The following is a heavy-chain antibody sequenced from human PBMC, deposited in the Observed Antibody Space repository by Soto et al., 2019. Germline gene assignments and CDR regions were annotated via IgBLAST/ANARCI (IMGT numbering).Heavy chain of an antibody. CDR2: IYWDDDN. Sequence: QITLKESGPTLVKPTQTLTLTCSFSGFSLTSTAVGVNWIRQPPGKALEWLALIYWDDDNHFSPSLKSRLSVTKDTSKNPVVLTMTNMVPVDTATYYCAHGSGWLSDYWGQGILVTVSS. CDR1: GFSLTSTAVG. V-gene: IGHV2-5*02. J-gene: IGHJ4*02. CDR3: AHGSGWLSDY. D-gene: IGHD6-19*01.